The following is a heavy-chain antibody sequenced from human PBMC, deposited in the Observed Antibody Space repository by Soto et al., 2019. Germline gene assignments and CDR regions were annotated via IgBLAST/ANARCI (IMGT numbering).Heavy chain of an antibody. Sequence: EVRLVETGGDLIQPGGSLRLSCAASGFSVSNKYMNWVRQAPGKGLEWVSVIYSGGGTYYAESVKGRFTIPRDNTKNKLYLQINTLRPEDTAVYYCAREGRSYGPFDGWCQGTLVTVSS. V-gene: IGHV3-53*02. CDR1: GFSVSNKY. CDR3: AREGRSYGPFDG. D-gene: IGHD3-9*01. J-gene: IGHJ4*02. CDR2: IYSGGGT.